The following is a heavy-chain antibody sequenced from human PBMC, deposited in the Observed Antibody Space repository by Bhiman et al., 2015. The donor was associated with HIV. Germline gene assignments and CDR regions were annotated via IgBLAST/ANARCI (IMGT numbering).Heavy chain of an antibody. D-gene: IGHD3-10*01. V-gene: IGHV3-48*04. CDR1: GFTFSSYS. CDR2: ISSSSSTI. CDR3: ARDQAREVNGMDV. Sequence: EVQLVESGGGLVQPGGSLRLSCAASGFTFSSYSMNWVRQAPGKGLEWVSYISSSSSTIYYADSVKGRFTISRDNAKNSLYLQMNSLRAEDTAVYYCARDQAREVNGMDVWGQGTTVTVSS. J-gene: IGHJ6*02.